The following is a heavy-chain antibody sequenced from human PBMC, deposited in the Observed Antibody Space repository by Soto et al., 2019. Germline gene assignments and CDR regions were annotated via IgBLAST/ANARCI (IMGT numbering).Heavy chain of an antibody. CDR1: GGTFSSYT. CDR2: IIPILGIA. Sequence: QVQLVQSGAEVKKPGSSVKVSCKASGGTFSSYTISWVRQAPGQGLEWMGRIIPILGIANYAQKFQGRVTITADKATSIAYMELSSLRSEDTAVFYCAGGEGIDTMVRGGDYCGMDVWGQGTTVTVSS. J-gene: IGHJ6*02. D-gene: IGHD3-10*01. CDR3: AGGEGIDTMVRGGDYCGMDV. V-gene: IGHV1-69*02.